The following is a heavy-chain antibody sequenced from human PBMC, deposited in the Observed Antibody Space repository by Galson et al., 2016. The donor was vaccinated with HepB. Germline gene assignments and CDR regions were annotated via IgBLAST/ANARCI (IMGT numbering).Heavy chain of an antibody. V-gene: IGHV4-59*01. CDR1: GGSIGTYY. J-gene: IGHJ3*01. CDR2: IYFSVTT. Sequence: LSLTCSISGGSIGTYYWSWIRQPPGEGLEWIGYIYFSVTTNYNPSLKSRVTISGDTPKKQFSLKLRSVTAADAALYYCARFGRSRNAFDVWGQGTMVTVSS. D-gene: IGHD1-26*01. CDR3: ARFGRSRNAFDV.